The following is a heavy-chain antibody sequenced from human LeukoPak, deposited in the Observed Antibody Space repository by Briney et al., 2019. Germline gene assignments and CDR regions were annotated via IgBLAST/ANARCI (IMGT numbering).Heavy chain of an antibody. V-gene: IGHV1-24*01. CDR3: ATAPSFNVWFDP. Sequence: ASVKVSCKVSGYTLTELSMHWVRQAPGKGLEWMGGFDPEDGETIHAQKFQGRVTMTEDTSTDTAYMELSSLRSEDTAVYYCATAPSFNVWFDPWGQGTLVTVSS. CDR1: GYTLTELS. J-gene: IGHJ5*02. CDR2: FDPEDGET.